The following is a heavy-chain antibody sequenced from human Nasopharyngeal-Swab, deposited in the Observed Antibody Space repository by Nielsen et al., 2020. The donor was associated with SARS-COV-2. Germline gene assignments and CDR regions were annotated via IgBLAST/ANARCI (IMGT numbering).Heavy chain of an antibody. Sequence: WIGERPGKGLEWLWEIYHSGSTNYNPSLKSRVTISVDNSKNQFSLSLSSVTAADTAVYYCASLLTYYDFWSGYLNYYYMDVWGKGTTVTVSS. J-gene: IGHJ6*03. V-gene: IGHV4-4*02. CDR3: ASLLTYYDFWSGYLNYYYMDV. CDR2: IYHSGST. D-gene: IGHD3-3*01.